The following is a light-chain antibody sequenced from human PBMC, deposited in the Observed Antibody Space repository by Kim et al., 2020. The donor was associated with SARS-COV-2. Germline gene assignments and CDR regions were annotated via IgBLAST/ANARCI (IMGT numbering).Light chain of an antibody. Sequence: IQLTQSPSSVSASVGDRVTITCRASQDINTWLGWYQQKPGKAPQLLIYGASNLQSGVPSRFSGSGSGTDFTLTISRLQPDDCATYYCQQTNSFPPCTFGQGTKLEI. CDR3: QQTNSFPPCT. CDR1: QDINTW. V-gene: IGKV1-12*01. J-gene: IGKJ2*02. CDR2: GAS.